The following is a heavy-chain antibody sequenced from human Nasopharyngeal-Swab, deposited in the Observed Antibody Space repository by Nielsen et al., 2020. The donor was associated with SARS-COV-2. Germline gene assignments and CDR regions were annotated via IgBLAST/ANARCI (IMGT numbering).Heavy chain of an antibody. CDR3: ALLITYGITMVRGAPGY. D-gene: IGHD3-10*01. J-gene: IGHJ4*02. CDR2: ISSSSSTI. Sequence: GESLKISCAASGFTFSSYSMNWVRQAPGKGLEWVSYISSSSSTIYYADSVKGRFTISRDNAKNSLYLQMNSLRAEDTAVYYCALLITYGITMVRGAPGYWGQGTLVTVSS. CDR1: GFTFSSYS. V-gene: IGHV3-48*04.